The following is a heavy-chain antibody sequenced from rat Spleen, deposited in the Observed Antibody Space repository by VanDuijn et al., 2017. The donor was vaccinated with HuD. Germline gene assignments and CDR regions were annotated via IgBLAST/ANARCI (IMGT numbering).Heavy chain of an antibody. D-gene: IGHD1-12*03. V-gene: IGHV5-58*01. CDR3: AKRDYDSYYPFAY. J-gene: IGHJ3*01. Sequence: EVQLVETGGGFVQPGRSLKLSCVASGFTFSRYWMYWIRQAPGKGLECVSSINPDGGSTYYPDSVKGRFTTSRDNAQNTVYLQMNSLRSEDTATYYCAKRDYDSYYPFAYWGQGTLVTVSS. CDR2: INPDGGST. CDR1: GFTFSRYW.